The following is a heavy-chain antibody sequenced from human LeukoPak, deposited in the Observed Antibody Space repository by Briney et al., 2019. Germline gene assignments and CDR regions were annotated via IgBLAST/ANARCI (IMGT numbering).Heavy chain of an antibody. Sequence: PGGSLRLSCAASGLTFISYAMSWVRQAPGKGLEWVSTISTSGGSTYYADSVKGRFTISRDNSKNTLYLQMNSLRAEDTALYYCARYCSTTSCQGAYYGMDVWGQGTTVTVSS. D-gene: IGHD2-2*01. CDR3: ARYCSTTSCQGAYYGMDV. V-gene: IGHV3-23*01. J-gene: IGHJ6*02. CDR1: GLTFISYA. CDR2: ISTSGGST.